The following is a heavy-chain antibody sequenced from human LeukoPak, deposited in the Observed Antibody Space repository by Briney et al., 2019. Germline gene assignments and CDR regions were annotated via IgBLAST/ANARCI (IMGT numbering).Heavy chain of an antibody. CDR2: ISAYNGNT. J-gene: IGHJ4*02. Sequence: ASVKVSCKASGYTFTSYGISWVRQAPGQGLEWMGWISAYNGNTNYAQKLQGRVTMTTDTSTSTAYTELRSLRSDDTAVYYCARSGGTYYDFWSGYKVFDYWGQGTLVTVSS. V-gene: IGHV1-18*01. CDR1: GYTFTSYG. D-gene: IGHD3-3*01. CDR3: ARSGGTYYDFWSGYKVFDY.